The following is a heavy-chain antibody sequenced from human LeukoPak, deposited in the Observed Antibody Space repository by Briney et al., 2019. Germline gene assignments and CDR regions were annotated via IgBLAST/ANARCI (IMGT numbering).Heavy chain of an antibody. D-gene: IGHD3-22*01. CDR1: GGSISSYY. CDR2: IYYSGST. J-gene: IGHJ5*02. CDR3: ARSRSGYYP. V-gene: IGHV4-59*01. Sequence: SETLSLTCSVSGGSISSYYWSWIRQPPGKGLEWIGYIYYSGSTNYNPSLKSRVTISVGTSKNQFSLKLSSVTAADTAVYYCARSRSGYYPWGQGTLVTVSS.